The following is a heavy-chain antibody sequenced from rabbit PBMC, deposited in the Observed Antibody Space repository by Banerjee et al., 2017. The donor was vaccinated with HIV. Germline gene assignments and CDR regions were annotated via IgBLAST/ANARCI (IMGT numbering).Heavy chain of an antibody. CDR1: GFSFSGSYW. D-gene: IGHD6-1*01. CDR2: IYGGSIGST. J-gene: IGHJ4*01. CDR3: ARDGAGYAGYGYARL. V-gene: IGHV1S45*01. Sequence: QEQLEESGGDLGKPEGSLTLTCTASGFSFSGSYWVCWVRQAPGKGLEWIACIYGGSIGSTAFATWAKGRFTISKTSSATVTLQMPSLTAADTASFFCARDGAGYAGYGYARLWGPGTLGTVS.